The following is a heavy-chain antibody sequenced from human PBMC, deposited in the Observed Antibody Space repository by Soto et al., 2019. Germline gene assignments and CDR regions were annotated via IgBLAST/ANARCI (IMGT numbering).Heavy chain of an antibody. CDR2: ISAYNGNT. CDR1: GYTFPSYG. J-gene: IGHJ4*02. V-gene: IGHV1-18*04. CDR3: ARDRSSGWFYFDS. D-gene: IGHD6-19*01. Sequence: ASVKVSCKASGYTFPSYGISWVRQAPGQGLEWMGLISAYNGNTNYAQKLQGRVTMTKDTSTITAHMALRGLRSDDTAVYYCARDRSSGWFYFDSLGQGTQVTVSS.